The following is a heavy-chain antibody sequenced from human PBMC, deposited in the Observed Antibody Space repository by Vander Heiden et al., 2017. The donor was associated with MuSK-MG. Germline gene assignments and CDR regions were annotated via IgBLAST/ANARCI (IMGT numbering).Heavy chain of an antibody. D-gene: IGHD3-10*01. J-gene: IGHJ4*02. V-gene: IGHV1-3*04. Sequence: QVQLVPSGAEVKKPGASVKVSCKASGYTFTDYAMHWVRQAPGQGLEWMGRINTGTRNTKYAQKFQGRVTITGDTSATTAYMELSSLRSEDTAVYYCARERGGFGHSFDSWGQGNLVTVSS. CDR2: INTGTRNT. CDR3: ARERGGFGHSFDS. CDR1: GYTFTDYA.